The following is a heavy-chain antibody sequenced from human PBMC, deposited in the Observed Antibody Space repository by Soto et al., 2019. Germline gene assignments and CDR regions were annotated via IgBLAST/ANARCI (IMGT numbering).Heavy chain of an antibody. CDR2: IYYSGST. V-gene: IGHV4-31*03. CDR1: GGSISSGGYY. Sequence: QVQLQESGPGLVKPSQTLSLTCTVSGGSISSGGYYWSWIRQHPGKGLEWIGYIYYSGSTYYNPSLKSRVTISVDTSKNHYSLKLSSVTAADTAVYYCARSAGYYDSSGYFPAYWGQGTLVTVSS. J-gene: IGHJ4*02. CDR3: ARSAGYYDSSGYFPAY. D-gene: IGHD3-22*01.